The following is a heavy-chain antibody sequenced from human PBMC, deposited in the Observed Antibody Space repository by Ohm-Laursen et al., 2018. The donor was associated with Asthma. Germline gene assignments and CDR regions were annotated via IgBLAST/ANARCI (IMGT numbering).Heavy chain of an antibody. V-gene: IGHV3-21*01. CDR3: ARYGPEWELPGREYSLHH. J-gene: IGHJ1*01. CDR2: ISTASSFI. D-gene: IGHD1-26*01. CDR1: GFTFSRYS. Sequence: SLRLSCAASGFTFSRYSIHWVRQIPGKGLEWVASISTASSFIYYADSVRGRFTISRDNAKNSVYLQMNSLRAEDTALYYWARYGPEWELPGREYSLHHWGQGTLVTVSS.